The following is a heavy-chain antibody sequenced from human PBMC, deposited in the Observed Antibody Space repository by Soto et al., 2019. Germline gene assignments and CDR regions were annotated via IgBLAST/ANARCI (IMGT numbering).Heavy chain of an antibody. CDR2: IYYSGST. CDR3: FCFFSGGDGFVFYYYGRDV. CDR1: GGSISSSSYY. J-gene: IGHJ6*02. D-gene: IGHD3-10*01. Sequence: SETLSLTCTVSGGSISSSSYYWGWIRQPPGKGLEWIGSIYYSGSTYYNPSLKSRVTISVDTSKNQFSLKLSSVTAADTAVYYCFCFFSGGDGFVFYYYGRDVGGPGT. V-gene: IGHV4-39*01.